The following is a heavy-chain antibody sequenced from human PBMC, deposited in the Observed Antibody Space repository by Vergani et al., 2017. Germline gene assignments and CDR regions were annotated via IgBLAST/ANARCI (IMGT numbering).Heavy chain of an antibody. Sequence: QVQLVQSGAEVKKPGASVKVSCKASGYTFTSYYMHWVRQAPGQGLEWMGIINPSGGSTIYAQKFQGRVTMTRDTYTITVYMELSSLRSEDTAVYYCARAHLGIVVATPWFDPWGQGTLVTVSS. CDR2: INPSGGST. D-gene: IGHD1-26*01. J-gene: IGHJ5*02. CDR1: GYTFTSYY. CDR3: ARAHLGIVVATPWFDP. V-gene: IGHV1-46*03.